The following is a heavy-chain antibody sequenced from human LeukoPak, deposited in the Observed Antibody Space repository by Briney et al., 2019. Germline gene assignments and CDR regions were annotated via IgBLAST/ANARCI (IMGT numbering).Heavy chain of an antibody. J-gene: IGHJ4*02. D-gene: IGHD2-2*01. V-gene: IGHV4-61*01. CDR1: GGSVSSGSYY. CDR2: IYYSGST. CDR3: AREEASYCSSTSCCGIDY. Sequence: PSETLSLTCTVSGGSVSSGSYYWSWIRQPPGKGLEWIGYIYYSGSTNYNPSLKSRVTISVDTSKNQFSLKLSSVTAADTAVYYCAREEASYCSSTSCCGIDYWGQGTLVTVSS.